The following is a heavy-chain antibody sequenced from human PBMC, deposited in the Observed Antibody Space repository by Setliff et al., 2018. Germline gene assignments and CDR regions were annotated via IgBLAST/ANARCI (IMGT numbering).Heavy chain of an antibody. CDR1: GYSFTNNW. V-gene: IGHV5-51*01. D-gene: IGHD1-26*01. CDR2: IFPGNSNT. CDR3: AGSGNQVGGDY. J-gene: IGHJ4*02. Sequence: PGESLKISCQGSGYSFTNNWIAWVRQMPGKGLECMGIIFPGNSNTRYSPSFQGQVTISADKSISTAYLQWSSLKASDTAMYYCAGSGNQVGGDYWGQGTLVTVSS.